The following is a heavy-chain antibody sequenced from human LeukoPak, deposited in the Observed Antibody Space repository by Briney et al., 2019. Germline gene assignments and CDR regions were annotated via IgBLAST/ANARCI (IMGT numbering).Heavy chain of an antibody. CDR3: ARGMGLQGRYYYMDV. CDR2: IIPILGIA. J-gene: IGHJ6*03. CDR1: GGTFSSYA. Sequence: ASVKVSCKASGGTFSSYAISWVRQAPGQGLEWMGRIIPILGIANYAQKFQGRVTMTRDTSTSTVYMELSSLRSEDTAVYYCARGMGLQGRYYYMDVWGKGTTVTVSS. D-gene: IGHD4-11*01. V-gene: IGHV1-69*04.